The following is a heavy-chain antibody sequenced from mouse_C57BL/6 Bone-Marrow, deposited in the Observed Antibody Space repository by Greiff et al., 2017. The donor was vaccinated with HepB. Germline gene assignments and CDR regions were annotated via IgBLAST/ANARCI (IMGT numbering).Heavy chain of an antibody. CDR1: GFTFSSYT. CDR3: ARDGYYPYYFDY. Sequence: EVKLVESGGGLVKPGGSLKLSCAASGFTFSSYTMSWVRQTPEKRLEWVATISGGGGNTYYTDSVKGRFTISRDNAKNTLYLQMSSLRSEDTALYYCARDGYYPYYFDYWGQGTTLTVSS. J-gene: IGHJ2*01. D-gene: IGHD2-3*01. CDR2: ISGGGGNT. V-gene: IGHV5-9*01.